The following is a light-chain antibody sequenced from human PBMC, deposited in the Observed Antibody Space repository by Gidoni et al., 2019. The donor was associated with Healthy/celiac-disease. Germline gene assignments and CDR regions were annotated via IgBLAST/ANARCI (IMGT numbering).Light chain of an antibody. Sequence: ESVLTQSPGTLSLSPGERATLPCRASQSVSSSYLAWYQQKPGQAPRLLIYGASSRATGIPARFSGSGSGTDFTLPISRLEPEDFAVYYCQQYGSSPWTFGQGTKVEIQ. J-gene: IGKJ1*01. CDR1: QSVSSSY. V-gene: IGKV3-20*01. CDR3: QQYGSSPWT. CDR2: GAS.